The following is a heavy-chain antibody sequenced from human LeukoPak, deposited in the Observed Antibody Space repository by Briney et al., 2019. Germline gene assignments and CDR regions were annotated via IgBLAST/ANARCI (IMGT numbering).Heavy chain of an antibody. CDR2: ISSSGSYI. CDR3: ARTVGRNWFDP. V-gene: IGHV3-21*01. Sequence: GGSLRLSCAASRFTFSNYAMSWVRQAPGKGLEWVSSISSSGSYIYYADSVKGRFTISRDNAKNTLYLQMNSLRAEDTAVYYCARTVGRNWFDPWGQGTLVTVSS. CDR1: RFTFSNYA. D-gene: IGHD2-15*01. J-gene: IGHJ5*02.